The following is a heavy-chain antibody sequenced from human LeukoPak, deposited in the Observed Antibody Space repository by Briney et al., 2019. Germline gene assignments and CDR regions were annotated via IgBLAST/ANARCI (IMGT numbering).Heavy chain of an antibody. Sequence: PGGSLRLSCAASGFTFSSHAMSWVRQAPGKGLEWVSAISGSGDNTYYADSVKGRFTISRDNSKTTLYLHMSSLRAEDTAVYYCACTAYYYYYLDVWGKGTTVTVSS. CDR3: ACTAYYYYYLDV. CDR1: GFTFSSHA. J-gene: IGHJ6*03. CDR2: ISGSGDNT. V-gene: IGHV3-23*01. D-gene: IGHD5-18*01.